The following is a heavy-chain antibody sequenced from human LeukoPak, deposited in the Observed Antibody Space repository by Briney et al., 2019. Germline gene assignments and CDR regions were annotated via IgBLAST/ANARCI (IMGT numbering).Heavy chain of an antibody. CDR1: GLTFSNYW. J-gene: IGHJ4*02. D-gene: IGHD1-1*01. V-gene: IGHV3-7*01. Sequence: GGSLRLSCVVSGLTFSNYWMIWVRQAPGKGLESVAIVNEDGSTKYYLDSVKGRFTISRDNARNSLYLEMNSLRAEDTAVYYCARDYWRSIDHWGQGTLVTVSS. CDR2: VNEDGSTK. CDR3: ARDYWRSIDH.